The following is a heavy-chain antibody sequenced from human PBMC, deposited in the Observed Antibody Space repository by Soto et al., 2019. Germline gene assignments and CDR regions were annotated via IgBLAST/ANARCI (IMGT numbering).Heavy chain of an antibody. CDR1: GYTFTSSY. Sequence: ASVKVSCKASGYTFTSSYLHWVRQAPGQGLEWMAIINPSGGSPSFAQKFQGRVTMTRDTSTSTVYMELSSLRSEDTSVYYCARERGGAHPFHIWFPATMATDS. V-gene: IGHV1-46*01. D-gene: IGHD3-16*01. J-gene: IGHJ3*02. CDR3: ARERGGAHPFHI. CDR2: INPSGGSP.